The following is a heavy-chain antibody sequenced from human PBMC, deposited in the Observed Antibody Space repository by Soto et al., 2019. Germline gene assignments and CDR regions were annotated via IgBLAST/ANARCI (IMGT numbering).Heavy chain of an antibody. CDR2: IKSKSDGGTT. V-gene: IGHV3-15*01. D-gene: IGHD6-6*01. CDR1: GFTFSNAW. J-gene: IGHJ4*02. Sequence: PGGSLRLSCAASGFTFSNAWMSWVRQAPGKGLEWVGRIKSKSDGGTTDYAAPVKGRLTISRDDSKNTLYLEMNSLKTEDTAVYYCATCKIEYSSSSEFDYWGQGTLVTVSS. CDR3: ATCKIEYSSSSEFDY.